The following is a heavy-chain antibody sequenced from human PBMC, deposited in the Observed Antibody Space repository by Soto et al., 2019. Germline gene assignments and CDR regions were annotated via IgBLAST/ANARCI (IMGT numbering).Heavy chain of an antibody. CDR3: AKGGSLGPLTGYAFDS. V-gene: IGHV6-1*01. CDR2: TFYRSGWFN. CDR1: GDSVSSNSAA. Sequence: SQTLSLTCAISGDSVSSNSAAWNWIRQSPSRGLEWLGRTFYRSGWFNNYAVSVKGRISINPDTSKNQFSLQLNSVTPEDTAVYYCAKGGSLGPLTGYAFDSWGQETLVTVYS. J-gene: IGHJ4*02. D-gene: IGHD5-12*01.